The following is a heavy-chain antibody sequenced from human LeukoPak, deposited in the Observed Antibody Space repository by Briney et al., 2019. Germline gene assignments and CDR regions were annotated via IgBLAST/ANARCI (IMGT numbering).Heavy chain of an antibody. CDR1: GFTFSSYA. J-gene: IGHJ4*02. CDR3: AGSPVLYSGSYSIDY. CDR2: ISYDGSNK. V-gene: IGHV3-30-3*01. D-gene: IGHD1-26*01. Sequence: PGGSLRLSCEASGFTFSSYAMHWVRQAPGKGLEWVAVISYDGSNKYYADSVKGRFTISRDNSKNTLYLQMNSLRAEDTAVYYCAGSPVLYSGSYSIDYWGQGTLVTVSS.